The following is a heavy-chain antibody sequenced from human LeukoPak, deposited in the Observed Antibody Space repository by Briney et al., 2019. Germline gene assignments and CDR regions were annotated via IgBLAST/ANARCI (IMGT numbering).Heavy chain of an antibody. J-gene: IGHJ6*03. Sequence: PSETLSLTCTVSGGYISSGGFYWNWIRHHPGKGLEWTGNIYDGGPTYYNPSLKSRLTISVDTTNKQFSLKLSSVTAADTAVYYCARSGDCSSVNCDYGGYYYYYMDVWGRGTTVTVSS. V-gene: IGHV4-31*03. CDR2: IYDGGPT. CDR3: ARSGDCSSVNCDYGGYYYYYMDV. D-gene: IGHD2-2*01. CDR1: GGYISSGGFY.